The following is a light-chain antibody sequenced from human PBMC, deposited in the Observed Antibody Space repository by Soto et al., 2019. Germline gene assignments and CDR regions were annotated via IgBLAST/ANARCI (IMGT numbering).Light chain of an antibody. V-gene: IGKV3-15*01. CDR1: QSVGTN. CDR3: QQYNNWPPYT. J-gene: IGKJ2*01. Sequence: EIVMTLSPATLSVSPGERATLSCRASQSVGTNIAWYQQKPGQAPRLLMYAASSRATGIPARFSGSGSGTEFTLAISSPQSEDLAVYYCQQYNNWPPYTFGQGTKLEIK. CDR2: AAS.